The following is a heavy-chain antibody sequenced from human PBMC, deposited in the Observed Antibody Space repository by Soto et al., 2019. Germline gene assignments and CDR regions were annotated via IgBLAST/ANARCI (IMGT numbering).Heavy chain of an antibody. D-gene: IGHD6-6*01. V-gene: IGHV5-51*01. CDR1: GYSFTSYW. CDR2: IYPGDSDT. J-gene: IGHJ6*02. Sequence: PGESLKISCKGSGYSFTSYWIGWVRQMPGKGLEWMGIIYPGDSDTRYSPSFQGQVTISADKSISTAYLQWSSLKASDTAMYYCARLSSSNVYYYYYGMDVWGQGTTVTVSS. CDR3: ARLSSSNVYYYYYGMDV.